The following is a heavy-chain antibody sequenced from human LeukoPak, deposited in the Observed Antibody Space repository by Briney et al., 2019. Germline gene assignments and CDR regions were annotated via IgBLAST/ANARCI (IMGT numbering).Heavy chain of an antibody. J-gene: IGHJ4*02. CDR3: ARGRHDSSGYYHDY. D-gene: IGHD3-22*01. CDR2: IYHSGST. Sequence: SQTLSLTCAVSGGSISSGGYSWSWIRQPPGKGLEWIGYIYHSGSTYYNPSLKSRVTISVDRSKNQFSLKLSSVTAADTAVYYCARGRHDSSGYYHDYWGQGTLVTVSS. CDR1: GGSISSGGYS. V-gene: IGHV4-30-2*01.